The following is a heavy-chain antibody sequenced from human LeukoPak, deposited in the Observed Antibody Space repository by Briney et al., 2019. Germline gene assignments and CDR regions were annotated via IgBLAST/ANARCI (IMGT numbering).Heavy chain of an antibody. Sequence: ASVKVSCKASVYTFTNYHINWVRQATGQGLEWMGWMNPNSGDRGYAQKSQGRVTISGDTSISTSYMELGSLRSDDTAGYFCARTTSFTASGYDYWGQGTLVTVSS. CDR3: ARTTSFTASGYDY. V-gene: IGHV1-8*03. D-gene: IGHD6-25*01. CDR1: VYTFTNYH. CDR2: MNPNSGDR. J-gene: IGHJ4*02.